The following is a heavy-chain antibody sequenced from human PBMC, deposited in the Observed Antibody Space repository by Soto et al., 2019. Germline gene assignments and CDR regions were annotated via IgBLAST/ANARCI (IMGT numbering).Heavy chain of an antibody. J-gene: IGHJ6*02. V-gene: IGHV1-69*01. D-gene: IGHD2-2*01. CDR3: ARDPQEDIVVVPAAMTHYYYGMDV. CDR1: GGTFSSYA. CDR2: IIPIFGTA. Sequence: QVQLVQSGAEVKKPGSSVKVSCKASGGTFSSYAISWVRQAPGQGLEWMGGIIPIFGTANYAQKFQGRVTITADESTSTAYMELSSLRSEDTAVYYCARDPQEDIVVVPAAMTHYYYGMDVWGQGTTVTVSS.